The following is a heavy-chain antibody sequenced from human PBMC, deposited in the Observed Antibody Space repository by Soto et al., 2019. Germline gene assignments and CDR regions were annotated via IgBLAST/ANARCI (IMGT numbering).Heavy chain of an antibody. V-gene: IGHV4-38-2*01. CDR2: IYHSGST. CDR3: ARVSADIGGEYGMDV. Sequence: SETLSLTCAVSGYSISSGYYWGWIRQPPGKGLEWIGSIYHSGSTYYNPSLKSRVTISVDTSKNQFSLKLSSVTAADTAVYYCARVSADIGGEYGMDVWGQGTTVTVSS. CDR1: GYSISSGYY. D-gene: IGHD5-12*01. J-gene: IGHJ6*02.